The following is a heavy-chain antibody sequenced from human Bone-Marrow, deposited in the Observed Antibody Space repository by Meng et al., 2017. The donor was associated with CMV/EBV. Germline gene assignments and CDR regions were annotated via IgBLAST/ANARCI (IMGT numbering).Heavy chain of an antibody. CDR3: ARVGVSGFRGLRDYYFDY. D-gene: IGHD3-16*01. V-gene: IGHV3-21*01. J-gene: IGHJ4*02. CDR2: ISSSSSYI. CDR1: GFTFSSYW. Sequence: GESLKISCAASGFTFSSYWMHWVRQAPGKGLEWVSSISSSSSYIYYADSVKGRFTISRDNAKNSLYLQMNSLRAEDTAVYYCARVGVSGFRGLRDYYFDYCGQGTLVTVSS.